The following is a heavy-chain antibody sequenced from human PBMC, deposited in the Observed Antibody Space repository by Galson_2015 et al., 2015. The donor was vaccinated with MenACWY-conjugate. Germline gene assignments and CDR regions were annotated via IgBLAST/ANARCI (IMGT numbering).Heavy chain of an antibody. CDR3: AKDRGFLEWLRGAGFDP. J-gene: IGHJ5*02. Sequence: SLRLSCAASGFTFGDYAMYWVRQAPGMGLGWVSGISWNSGYIGYADSVKGRFTISRDNAKNSLYLQMNSLRTEDTALYYCAKDRGFLEWLRGAGFDPWGQGTLVTVSS. V-gene: IGHV3-9*01. CDR1: GFTFGDYA. CDR2: ISWNSGYI. D-gene: IGHD3-3*01.